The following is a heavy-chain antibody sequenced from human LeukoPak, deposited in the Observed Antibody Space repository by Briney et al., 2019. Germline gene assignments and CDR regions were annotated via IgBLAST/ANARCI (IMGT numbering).Heavy chain of an antibody. CDR1: GFTFSNYW. J-gene: IGHJ6*03. V-gene: IGHV3-7*01. CDR2: IKQDGSEK. CDR3: AGGPGYYYYYMDV. Sequence: PGGSLRLSCAASGFTFSNYWMNWVRQAPGKGLEWVANIKQDGSEKYYVDSVKGRFTISRDNAKNSLYLQMNSLRAEDTAVYYCAGGPGYYYYYMDVWGKGTTVTVSS.